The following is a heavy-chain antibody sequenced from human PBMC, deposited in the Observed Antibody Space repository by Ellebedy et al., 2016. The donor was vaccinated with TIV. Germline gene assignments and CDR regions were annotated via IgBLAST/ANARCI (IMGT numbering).Heavy chain of an antibody. V-gene: IGHV3-7*03. CDR1: GLTFSTYW. CDR3: ARDAAGNGGKLDY. D-gene: IGHD4-23*01. Sequence: GESLKISCAASGLTFSTYWMSWVRQAPGKGLEWVAHIKPDESGKYYVDSVKGRFTISRDNAKDSLYLQMNSLRVEDTAVYYCARDAAGNGGKLDYWGQGALVTVSS. CDR2: IKPDESGK. J-gene: IGHJ4*02.